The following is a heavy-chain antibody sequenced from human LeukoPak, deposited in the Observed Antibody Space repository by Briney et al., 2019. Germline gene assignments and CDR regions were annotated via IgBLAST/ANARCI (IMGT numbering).Heavy chain of an antibody. Sequence: SETLSLTCTVSGGSISGYYWSWIRQPPGKGLEWIGEINHSGSTNYNPSLKSRVTISVDTSKNQFSLKLSSVTAADTAVYYCAEGVVGYYMDVWGKGTTVTISS. V-gene: IGHV4-34*01. D-gene: IGHD2-15*01. CDR3: AEGVVGYYMDV. CDR1: GGSISGYY. J-gene: IGHJ6*03. CDR2: INHSGST.